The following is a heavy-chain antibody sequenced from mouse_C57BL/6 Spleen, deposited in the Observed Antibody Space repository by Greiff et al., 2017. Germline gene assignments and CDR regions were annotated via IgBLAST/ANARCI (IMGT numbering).Heavy chain of an antibody. CDR2: IYPGDGDT. Sequence: QVQLQQSGPELVKPGASVKISCKASGYAFSSSWMNWVKQRPGKGLEWIGRIYPGDGDTNYNGKFKGKATLTADKSSSTAYMQLSSLTSEDSAVYFCARAGDGAMDYWGQGTSVTVSS. D-gene: IGHD2-3*01. CDR1: GYAFSSSW. CDR3: ARAGDGAMDY. J-gene: IGHJ4*01. V-gene: IGHV1-82*01.